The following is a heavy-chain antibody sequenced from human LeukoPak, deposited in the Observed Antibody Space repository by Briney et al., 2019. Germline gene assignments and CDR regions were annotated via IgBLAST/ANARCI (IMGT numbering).Heavy chain of an antibody. Sequence: ASVKVSCKASGGTFSSYAISWVQQAPGQGLEWMGRIIPILGIANYAQKFQGRVTITADKSTSTAYMELSSLRSEDTAVYYCARVGDYGDYADYWGQGTLVTVSS. V-gene: IGHV1-69*04. J-gene: IGHJ4*02. CDR2: IIPILGIA. CDR3: ARVGDYGDYADY. CDR1: GGTFSSYA. D-gene: IGHD4-17*01.